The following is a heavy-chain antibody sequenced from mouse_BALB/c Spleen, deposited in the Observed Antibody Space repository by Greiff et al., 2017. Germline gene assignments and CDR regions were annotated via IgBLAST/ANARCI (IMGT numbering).Heavy chain of an antibody. CDR3: ARQGLRRGFAY. D-gene: IGHD2-2*01. Sequence: DVMLVESGGGLVQPGGSRKLSCAASGFTFSSFGMHWVRQAPEKGLEWVAYISSGSSTIYYADTVKGRFTISRDNPKNTLFLQMTSLRSEDTAMYYCARQGLRRGFAYWGQGTLVTVSA. CDR1: GFTFSSFG. CDR2: ISSGSSTI. V-gene: IGHV5-17*02. J-gene: IGHJ3*01.